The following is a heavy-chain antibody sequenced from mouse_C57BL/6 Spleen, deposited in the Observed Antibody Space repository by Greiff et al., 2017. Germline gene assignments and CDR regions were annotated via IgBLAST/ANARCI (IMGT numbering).Heavy chain of an antibody. J-gene: IGHJ2*01. CDR2: IDPSDSYT. D-gene: IGHD1-1*01. CDR3: AREFIADYGSSFDY. CDR1: GYTFTSYW. Sequence: QVQLQQPGAELVRPGTSVKLSCKASGYTFTSYWMHWVKQRPGQGLEWIGVIDPSDSYTNYNQKFKGKATLTVDTSSSTAYMPLSSLTSEDSAVYYCAREFIADYGSSFDYWGQGTTLTVSS. V-gene: IGHV1-59*01.